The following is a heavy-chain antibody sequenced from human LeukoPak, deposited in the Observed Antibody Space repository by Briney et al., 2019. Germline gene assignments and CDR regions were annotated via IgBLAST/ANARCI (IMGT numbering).Heavy chain of an antibody. CDR3: AKEYSYGTEFDY. Sequence: GGSLRPSCAASGFTFSSYGMHRVREAPGKGLEWGAFIRYDGSNKYYADSVMGRFTISRDNSKNTLYLQMNSLRAEDTAVYYCAKEYSYGTEFDYWGQGTLVTVSS. CDR1: GFTFSSYG. J-gene: IGHJ4*02. V-gene: IGHV3-30*02. CDR2: IRYDGSNK. D-gene: IGHD5-18*01.